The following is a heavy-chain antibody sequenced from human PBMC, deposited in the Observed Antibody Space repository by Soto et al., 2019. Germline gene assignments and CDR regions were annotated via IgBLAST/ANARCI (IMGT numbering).Heavy chain of an antibody. J-gene: IGHJ2*01. CDR2: ISAYNGNT. D-gene: IGHD4-17*01. V-gene: IGHV1-18*01. Sequence: ASVKVSCKASGYTFTSYGISWVRQAPGQGLEWMGWISAYNGNTNYAQKLQGRVTMTTDTSTSTAYMELRSLRSDDTAVYYCARDNPYGDSPGWYFYLWGRGTLVTVSS. CDR1: GYTFTSYG. CDR3: ARDNPYGDSPGWYFYL.